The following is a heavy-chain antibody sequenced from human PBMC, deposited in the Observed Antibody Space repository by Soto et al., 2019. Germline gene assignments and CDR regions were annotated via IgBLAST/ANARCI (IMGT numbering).Heavy chain of an antibody. V-gene: IGHV4-59*01. CDR3: ARDKYCSGGSCRKNWFDP. CDR2: IYDDGSA. J-gene: IGHJ5*02. D-gene: IGHD2-15*01. CDR1: GGSISSSY. Sequence: SETLSLTCTVTGGSISSSYWSWIRQPPGKGLEWLAYIYDDGSANYNPSLKSRATISLDMSKNQFSLKLTSVTAADTAVYYCARDKYCSGGSCRKNWFDPWGQGTLVTVSS.